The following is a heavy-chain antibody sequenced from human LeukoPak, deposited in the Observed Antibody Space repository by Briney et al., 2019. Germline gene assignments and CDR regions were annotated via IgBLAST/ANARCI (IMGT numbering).Heavy chain of an antibody. CDR1: GFTFSSYS. Sequence: GGSLRLSCAASGFTFSSYSMNWVRQAPGKGLEWVSSISSSSSYIYYADSVKGRFTISRDNAKNSLYLQMNSLRAEDTAVYYCARSGYSYGYVGYWGQGTLVTVSS. CDR2: ISSSSSYI. D-gene: IGHD5-18*01. V-gene: IGHV3-21*01. J-gene: IGHJ4*02. CDR3: ARSGYSYGYVGY.